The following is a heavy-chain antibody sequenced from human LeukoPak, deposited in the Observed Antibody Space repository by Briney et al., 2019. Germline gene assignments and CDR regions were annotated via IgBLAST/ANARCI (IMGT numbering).Heavy chain of an antibody. J-gene: IGHJ6*03. V-gene: IGHV3-48*01. CDR2: ISSSSSSI. CDR1: GFTFSSYR. Sequence: PGGSLRLSCAASGFTFSSYRMNWVRQAPGKGLEWVSYISSSSSSIYYVDSVKGRFTTSRDNAKNSLYLQMNSLRAEDTAVYYCARVYSSSWYYYYYMDVWGKGTTVTISS. CDR3: ARVYSSSWYYYYYMDV. D-gene: IGHD6-13*01.